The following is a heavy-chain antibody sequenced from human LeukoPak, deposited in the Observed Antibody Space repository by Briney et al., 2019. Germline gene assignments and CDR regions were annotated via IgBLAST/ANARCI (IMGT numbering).Heavy chain of an antibody. Sequence: GESLKISCKGSGYRFNAYWIAWVRQMPGKGLEWMGGIYPGNSDITYSPSFQGQVTISADKSVSTAYLHWSSLKASDTAIYYCAGHLSSISSCPNYWVQGTLVNVSS. V-gene: IGHV5-51*01. D-gene: IGHD2-2*01. CDR2: IYPGNSDI. CDR3: AGHLSSISSCPNY. CDR1: GYRFNAYW. J-gene: IGHJ4*02.